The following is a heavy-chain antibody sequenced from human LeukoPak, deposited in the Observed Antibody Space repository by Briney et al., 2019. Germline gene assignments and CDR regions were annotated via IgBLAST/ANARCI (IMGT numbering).Heavy chain of an antibody. Sequence: PGGSLRLSCAASGFTVSNNYMTWVRQAPGKGLEWVSSISSSSTYIYYADSVKGRFTISRDNTKNSLYLQMNSLRAEDTAVYYCARGWIRGNFDYWGQGTLVTVSS. V-gene: IGHV3-21*01. CDR1: GFTVSNNY. D-gene: IGHD1-1*01. J-gene: IGHJ4*02. CDR2: ISSSSTYI. CDR3: ARGWIRGNFDY.